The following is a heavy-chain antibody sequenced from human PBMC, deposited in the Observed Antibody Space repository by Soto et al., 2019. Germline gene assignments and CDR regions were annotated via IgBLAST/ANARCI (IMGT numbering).Heavy chain of an antibody. CDR3: ARDSPDYGDTFDY. Sequence: SETLSLTCTVSGGSISSGGYYWSWIRQHPGKGLEWIGYIYYSGSTYYNPSLKSRVTISVDTSKNQFSLKLSSVTAADTAVYYCARDSPDYGDTFDYWGQGTLVTVSS. V-gene: IGHV4-31*03. CDR2: IYYSGST. J-gene: IGHJ4*02. CDR1: GGSISSGGYY. D-gene: IGHD4-17*01.